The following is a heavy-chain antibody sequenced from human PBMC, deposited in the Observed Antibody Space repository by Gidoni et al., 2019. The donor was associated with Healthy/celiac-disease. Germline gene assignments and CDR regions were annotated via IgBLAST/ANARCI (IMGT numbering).Heavy chain of an antibody. CDR3: AKENSGSYYGSDY. CDR2: ISYDGSNK. J-gene: IGHJ4*02. D-gene: IGHD1-26*01. V-gene: IGHV3-30*18. Sequence: QVHLVESGGGVVQPGMSLRLACEAYALPFSSYGMHWVRQAPSKGLGWVAVISYDGSNKYYADSVKGRFTISRDNAKNTLYLQMNSLRAEDTAVYYCAKENSGSYYGSDYWGQGTLVTVSS. CDR1: ALPFSSYG.